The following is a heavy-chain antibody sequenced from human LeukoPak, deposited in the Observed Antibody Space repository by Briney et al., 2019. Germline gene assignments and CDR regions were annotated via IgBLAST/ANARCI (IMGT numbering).Heavy chain of an antibody. V-gene: IGHV4-39*02. CDR3: ATQTGYCSGGSCYGGQIDP. CDR2: IYFSGST. CDR1: GDSIRSSPYY. J-gene: IGHJ5*02. Sequence: SETLSLTCTVSGDSIRSSPYYWGWIRQPSGKGLEWIGTIYFSGSTYYNPSLRSRLTISVDTSKNHFSLNLNSVTPADTAMYYCATQTGYCSGGSCYGGQIDPWGQGTLVTVSS. D-gene: IGHD2-15*01.